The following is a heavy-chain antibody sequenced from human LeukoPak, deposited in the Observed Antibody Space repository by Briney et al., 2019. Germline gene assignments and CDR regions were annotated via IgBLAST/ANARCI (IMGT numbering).Heavy chain of an antibody. CDR2: ISSSGSTI. CDR1: GFTFSSYE. J-gene: IGHJ3*02. D-gene: IGHD2-15*01. Sequence: GGSLRLSCAASGFTFSSYEMNWVRQAPGKGLEWVSYISSSGSTIYYADSMKGRFTISRDNAKNSLYLQMNSLRAEDTAVYYCARGIGNCSGGSCYSGDAFDIWGQGTMVTVSS. CDR3: ARGIGNCSGGSCYSGDAFDI. V-gene: IGHV3-48*03.